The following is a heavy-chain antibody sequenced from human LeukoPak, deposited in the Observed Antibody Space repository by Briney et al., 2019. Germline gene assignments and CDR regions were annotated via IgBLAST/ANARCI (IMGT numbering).Heavy chain of an antibody. CDR3: AREYSNYVFDY. CDR2: ISSSSSYI. J-gene: IGHJ4*02. D-gene: IGHD4-4*01. Sequence: GGSLRLSCAASGFTFSSYSMNWVRQAPGKGLEWVSSISSSSSYIYYADSVKGRFTISRDNSKNTLYLQMNSLRAEDTAVYYCAREYSNYVFDYWGQGTLVTVSS. V-gene: IGHV3-21*01. CDR1: GFTFSSYS.